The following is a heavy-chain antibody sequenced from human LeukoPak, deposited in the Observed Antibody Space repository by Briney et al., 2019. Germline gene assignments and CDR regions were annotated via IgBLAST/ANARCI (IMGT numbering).Heavy chain of an antibody. CDR2: IYSGGST. Sequence: PGGSLRLSCLAPGFTVSSNYMTWVRQAPGKGLEWVSVIYSGGSTYYADSVKGRFTISRDNSKNTLFLQMNSLRAEDTAVYYCARSRPIDYWGQGTLVTVSS. D-gene: IGHD6-13*01. CDR3: ARSRPIDY. J-gene: IGHJ4*02. V-gene: IGHV3-66*02. CDR1: GFTVSSNY.